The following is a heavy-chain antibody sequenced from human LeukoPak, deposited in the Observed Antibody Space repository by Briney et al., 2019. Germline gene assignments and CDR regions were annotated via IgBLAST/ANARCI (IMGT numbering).Heavy chain of an antibody. CDR2: INHSGST. CDR3: SKGGPHTVTTYRWFDP. V-gene: IGHV4-34*01. J-gene: IGHJ5*02. Sequence: PSETLSLTCGVYGGSFIGYYWSWIRQPPGKGLEWIGEINHSGSTHYNPSLKSRVTISVDTSKRQFSLKLSSVTAADTAVYYCSKGGPHTVTTYRWFDPWGQGTLVTVSS. D-gene: IGHD4-17*01. CDR1: GGSFIGYY.